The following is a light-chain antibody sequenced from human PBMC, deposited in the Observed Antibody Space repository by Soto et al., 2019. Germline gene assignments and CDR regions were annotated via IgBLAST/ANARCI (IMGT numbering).Light chain of an antibody. CDR3: QQSYSTPLT. V-gene: IGKV1-39*01. Sequence: DIQMTQSPSYLSESVGDRITITCRASQSISTSLNWYQQKPGKPPKLLIYAASTLQSGVPSRFTGSGSGTDFTLTISSLQPEDFATYYCQQSYSTPLTFGGGTKVEIK. J-gene: IGKJ4*01. CDR2: AAS. CDR1: QSISTS.